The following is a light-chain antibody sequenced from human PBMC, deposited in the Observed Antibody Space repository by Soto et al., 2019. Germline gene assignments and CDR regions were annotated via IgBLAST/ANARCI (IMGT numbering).Light chain of an antibody. V-gene: IGLV2-8*01. Sequence: QSVLTQPPSASGSPGQSVTISCTGTSSDVGAYKYVSWYQQYPGKAPKLMIYEVSKRPSGVPARFSGSKSGNTASLTVSGLQSEDEADYYCTSYVGSDNWVLGGGTKLTVL. CDR3: TSYVGSDNWV. J-gene: IGLJ3*02. CDR1: SSDVGAYKY. CDR2: EVS.